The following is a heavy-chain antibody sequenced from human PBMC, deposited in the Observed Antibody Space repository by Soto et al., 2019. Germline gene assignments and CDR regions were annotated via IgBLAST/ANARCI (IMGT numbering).Heavy chain of an antibody. CDR1: GFTFSSYG. Sequence: PGGSLRLSCAASGFTFSSYGMHWVRQAPGKGLEWVAVISYDGSNKYYADSVKGRFTISRDNSKNSLYLQMNSLRAEDTAVYYCAREYIVGATTAFDYWGQGTLVTVSS. J-gene: IGHJ4*02. CDR3: AREYIVGATTAFDY. CDR2: ISYDGSNK. D-gene: IGHD1-26*01. V-gene: IGHV3-30*03.